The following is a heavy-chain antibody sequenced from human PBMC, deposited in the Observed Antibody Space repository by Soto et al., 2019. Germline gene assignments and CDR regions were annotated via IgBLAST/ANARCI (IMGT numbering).Heavy chain of an antibody. CDR1: GGTFISYA. CDR3: ARAGSITMVRGARYDGMDV. Sequence: SGKVSCKASGGTFISYAISLLLQGPVQVLEWMGGIIPIFGTANYAQKFQGRVTITADESTSTAYMELSSLRSEDTAVYYCARAGSITMVRGARYDGMDVWGQGTTVTVSS. J-gene: IGHJ6*02. V-gene: IGHV1-69*13. CDR2: IIPIFGTA. D-gene: IGHD3-10*01.